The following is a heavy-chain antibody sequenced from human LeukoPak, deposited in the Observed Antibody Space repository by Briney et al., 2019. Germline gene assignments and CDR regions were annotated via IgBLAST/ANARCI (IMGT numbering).Heavy chain of an antibody. D-gene: IGHD6-19*01. CDR3: ARLVFSSGWYYFDY. J-gene: IGHJ4*02. CDR1: GGSISSSSYY. V-gene: IGHV4-39*01. Sequence: TSETLSLTCTVSGGSISSSSYYWGWIRQPPGKGLEWIGSIYYSGSTYYNPSLKSRVTISVDTSKNQFSLKLSSVTAADTAVYYCARLVFSSGWYYFDYWGQGTLVTVSS. CDR2: IYYSGST.